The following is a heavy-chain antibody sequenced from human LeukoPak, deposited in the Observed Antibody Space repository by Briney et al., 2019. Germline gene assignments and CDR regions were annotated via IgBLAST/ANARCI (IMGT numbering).Heavy chain of an antibody. J-gene: IGHJ4*02. CDR2: INPSGGST. CDR1: GYTFTGYY. Sequence: GASVKVSCKASGYTFTGYYMHWVRQAPGQGLEWMGIINPSGGSTSYAQKFQGRVTMTRDMSTSTVYMELSSLRAEDTAVYYCAKAYGAIAVAGTRPATEFDYWGQGTLVTVSS. V-gene: IGHV1-46*01. CDR3: AKAYGAIAVAGTRPATEFDY. D-gene: IGHD6-19*01.